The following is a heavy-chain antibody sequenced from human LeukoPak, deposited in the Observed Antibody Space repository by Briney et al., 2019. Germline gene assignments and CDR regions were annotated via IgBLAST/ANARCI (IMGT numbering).Heavy chain of an antibody. CDR3: ARSLLWFGELSPALDY. Sequence: SETLSLTCAVYGGSFSGYYWSWIRQAPGKGLEWLGEINHSGSTNYNPSLKSRVTISVDTSKNQFSLKLSSVTAADTAVYYCARSLLWFGELSPALDYWGQGTLVTVSS. D-gene: IGHD3-10*01. J-gene: IGHJ4*02. V-gene: IGHV4-34*01. CDR2: INHSGST. CDR1: GGSFSGYY.